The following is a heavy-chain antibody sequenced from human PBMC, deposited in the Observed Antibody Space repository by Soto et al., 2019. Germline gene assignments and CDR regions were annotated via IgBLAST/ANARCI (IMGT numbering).Heavy chain of an antibody. Sequence: GGSLRLSCSASGFTFSSYGLDWVREAPGKGLEWVAVISYDGSNKYYADSVKGRFTIARDNSKNTLFLHMSSLRAEDTAVYYCVKDGSSGWPYYYGLDVWGQGTSVTVSS. J-gene: IGHJ6*01. CDR2: ISYDGSNK. D-gene: IGHD6-19*01. V-gene: IGHV3-30*18. CDR3: VKDGSSGWPYYYGLDV. CDR1: GFTFSSYG.